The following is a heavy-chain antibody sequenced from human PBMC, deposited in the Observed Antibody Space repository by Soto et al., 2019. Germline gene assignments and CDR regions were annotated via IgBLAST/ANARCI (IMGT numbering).Heavy chain of an antibody. D-gene: IGHD6-19*01. CDR3: ARGTLIAVAVPSYYYGMDV. CDR2: INAGNGNT. V-gene: IGHV1-3*01. J-gene: IGHJ6*02. Sequence: GASVKVSCKASGYTFTSYAMPWVRQAPGQRLEWMGWINAGNGNTKYSQKFQGRVTITRDTSASTAYMELSSLRSEDTAVYYCARGTLIAVAVPSYYYGMDVWGQGTTVTVSS. CDR1: GYTFTSYA.